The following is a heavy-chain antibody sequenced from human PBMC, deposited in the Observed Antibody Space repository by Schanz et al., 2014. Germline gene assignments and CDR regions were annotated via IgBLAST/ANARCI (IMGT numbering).Heavy chain of an antibody. D-gene: IGHD2-2*01. J-gene: IGHJ4*02. V-gene: IGHV4-31*03. CDR2: IYHSGNT. CDR1: GGSIDVSGYY. CDR3: ARVDCSSTSCYVWSGYFDY. Sequence: QVQLQESGPRLVKPSQTLSLTCTVSGGSIDVSGYYWSWIRQQPGKALEWIGYIYHSGNTYFKPSLQSRLAMSVDTAKNQFSLRLTSVTAADTAVYYCARVDCSSTSCYVWSGYFDYWGQGTPVTVSS.